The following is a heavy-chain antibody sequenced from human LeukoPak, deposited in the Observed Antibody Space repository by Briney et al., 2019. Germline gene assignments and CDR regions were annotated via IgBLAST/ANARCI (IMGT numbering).Heavy chain of an antibody. D-gene: IGHD5-18*01. CDR2: ISSSSSYI. CDR1: GFTFSSYS. J-gene: IGHJ4*02. CDR3: ARDTGYSYGMVY. V-gene: IGHV3-21*01. Sequence: GGSLRLSCAASGFTFSSYSMNWVRQAPGKGLEWVSSISSSSSYIYYADSVKGRFTISRDNAKNSLYLQVNSLRAEDTAVYYCARDTGYSYGMVYWGQGTVVTVSS.